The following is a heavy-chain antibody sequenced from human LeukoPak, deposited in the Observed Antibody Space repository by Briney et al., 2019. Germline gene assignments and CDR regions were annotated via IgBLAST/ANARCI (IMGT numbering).Heavy chain of an antibody. CDR2: INPNSGGT. D-gene: IGHD6-13*01. CDR1: GYTFTGYY. Sequence: GASVKVSCKASGYTFTGYYMHWVRQAPGQGLEWMGWINPNSGGTYYTQKFQGRVTMTRDTSISTAYMELSRLRSDDTAVYYCARVISSSWYGKWFDPWGQGTLVTVSS. CDR3: ARVISSSWYGKWFDP. V-gene: IGHV1-2*02. J-gene: IGHJ5*02.